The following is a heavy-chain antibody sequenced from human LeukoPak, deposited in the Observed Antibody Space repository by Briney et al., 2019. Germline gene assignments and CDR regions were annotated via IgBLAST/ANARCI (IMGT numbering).Heavy chain of an antibody. V-gene: IGHV5-51*01. D-gene: IGHD5-18*01. Sequence: GESLQISCKGSGYSFTSYWIGWVRQMPGKGLEWMGIIYPGDSDTRYSPSFQGQVTISADKSISTAYLQWSSLKASDTAMYYCAMTTRGYSYGLLYWGQGTLVTVSS. CDR3: AMTTRGYSYGLLY. CDR1: GYSFTSYW. CDR2: IYPGDSDT. J-gene: IGHJ4*02.